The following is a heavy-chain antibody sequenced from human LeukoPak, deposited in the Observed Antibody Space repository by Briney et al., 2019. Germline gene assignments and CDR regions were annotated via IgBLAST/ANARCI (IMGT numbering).Heavy chain of an antibody. CDR2: INHSGST. CDR1: GGSFSGYY. V-gene: IGHV4-34*01. J-gene: IGHJ4*02. CDR3: ARGTPGFDY. Sequence: SETLSLTCAVYGGSFSGYYWSWIRQPPGKGLEWIGEINHSGSTNYNPSLKSRVTISVGTSKNQFSLKLSSVTAADTAVYCCARGTPGFDYWGQGTLVTVSS.